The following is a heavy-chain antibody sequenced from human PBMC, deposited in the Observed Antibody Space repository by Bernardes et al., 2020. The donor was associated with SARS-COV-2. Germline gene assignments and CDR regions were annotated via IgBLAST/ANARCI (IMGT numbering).Heavy chain of an antibody. D-gene: IGHD2-15*01. CDR1: GGSFSGYY. V-gene: IGHV4-34*01. Sequence: SETLSLTCAVYGGSFSGYYWSWIRQPPGKGLEWIGEINHSGSTNYNPSLKSRVTISVDTSKNQFSLKLSSVTAADTAVYYCARFGGSWRDYWGQGTLVTVSS. CDR2: INHSGST. CDR3: ARFGGSWRDY. J-gene: IGHJ4*02.